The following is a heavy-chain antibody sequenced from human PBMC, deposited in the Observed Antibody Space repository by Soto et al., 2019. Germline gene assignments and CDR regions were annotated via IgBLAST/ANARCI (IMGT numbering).Heavy chain of an antibody. CDR2: INHSGST. J-gene: IGHJ5*02. V-gene: IGHV4-34*01. CDR1: GGSFSGYY. CDR3: ARGFGSSSNWFDP. D-gene: IGHD1-26*01. Sequence: SETLSLTCAVYGGSFSGYYWSWIRQPPGKGLEWIGEINHSGSTNYNPSLKSRVTISVDTSKNQFSLKLSSVTAADTAVYYCARGFGSSSNWFDPWGQGTLVTVSS.